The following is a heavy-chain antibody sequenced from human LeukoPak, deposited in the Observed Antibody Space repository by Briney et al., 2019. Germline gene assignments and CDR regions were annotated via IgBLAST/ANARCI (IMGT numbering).Heavy chain of an antibody. Sequence: PGGSLRLSCAASGFTFSSYSMNWVRQAPGKGLEWVSSISSSSSYIYYADSVKGRFTISRDNAKHSLYLQMNSLRAEDTAVYYCARRPVAAAVLDYWGQGTLVTVSS. J-gene: IGHJ4*02. CDR3: ARRPVAAAVLDY. V-gene: IGHV3-21*01. CDR2: ISSSSSYI. CDR1: GFTFSSYS. D-gene: IGHD6-13*01.